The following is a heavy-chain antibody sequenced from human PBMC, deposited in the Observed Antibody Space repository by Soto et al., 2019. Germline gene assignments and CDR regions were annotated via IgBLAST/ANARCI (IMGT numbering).Heavy chain of an antibody. J-gene: IGHJ6*02. V-gene: IGHV3-23*01. CDR2: ISGSGST. D-gene: IGHD4-4*01. CDR3: AKGGAATTTNYFFYAMAV. Sequence: PGGSLRLSCVASGFTFSNHGMSGVRQAPGKGLEWVSGISGSGSTFYADSVKGRLTISRDNSKNTLYLQMNSLRAEDTAVYYCAKGGAATTTNYFFYAMAVWGQGTTVTVSS. CDR1: GFTFSNHG.